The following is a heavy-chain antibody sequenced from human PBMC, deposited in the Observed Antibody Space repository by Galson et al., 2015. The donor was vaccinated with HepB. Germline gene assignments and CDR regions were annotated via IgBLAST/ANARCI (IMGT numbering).Heavy chain of an antibody. CDR3: AKDVTMKF. J-gene: IGHJ3*01. CDR1: GFTFSSYG. Sequence: SLRLSCAASGFTFSSYGMHWVRQAPGKGLEWVAVISYDGSNKYYADSVKGRFTISRDNSKNTLYLQMNSLRAEDTAVYYCAKDVTMKFWGQGTMVTVSS. CDR2: ISYDGSNK. V-gene: IGHV3-30*18. D-gene: IGHD3-22*01.